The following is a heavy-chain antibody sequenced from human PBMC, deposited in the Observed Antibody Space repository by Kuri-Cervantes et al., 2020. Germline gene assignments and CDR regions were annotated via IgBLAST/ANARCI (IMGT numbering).Heavy chain of an antibody. J-gene: IGHJ4*02. CDR3: ARGPMITFGGVIAN. CDR1: GGSISSYY. Sequence: GSLRLSCTVSGGSISSYYWSWIRQPPGKGLEWIGYIYYSGSTNYNPSLKSRVTISVDTPKNQFSLKLSSVTAADTAVYYCARGPMITFGGVIANWGQGTLVTVSS. CDR2: IYYSGST. D-gene: IGHD3-16*02. V-gene: IGHV4-59*01.